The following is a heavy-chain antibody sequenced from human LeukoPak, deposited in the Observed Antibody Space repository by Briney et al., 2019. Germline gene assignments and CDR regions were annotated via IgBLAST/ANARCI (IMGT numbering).Heavy chain of an antibody. Sequence: SVKVSCKASGYTFTSYGISWVRQAPGQGLEWMGRIIPIFGTANYAQKFQGRVTITTDESTSTAYMELSSLRSEDTAVYYCARDSGYCTNGVCPDYWGQGTLVTVSS. CDR2: IIPIFGTA. CDR1: GYTFTSYG. CDR3: ARDSGYCTNGVCPDY. D-gene: IGHD2-8*01. V-gene: IGHV1-69*05. J-gene: IGHJ4*02.